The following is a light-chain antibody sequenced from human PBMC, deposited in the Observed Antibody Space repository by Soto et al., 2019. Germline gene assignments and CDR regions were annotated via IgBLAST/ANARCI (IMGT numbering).Light chain of an antibody. V-gene: IGLV2-23*01. J-gene: IGLJ2*01. CDR3: CSYAGSSTSVV. CDR1: SSDVGSYNL. CDR2: EGS. Sequence: QSALTQPASVSGSPGPSVTISCTGTSSDVGSYNLVSWYQQHPGKAPKLMIYEGSKRPSGVSNRFSGSKSGNTASLTISGLQAEDEADYYCCSYAGSSTSVVFGRGTKLTVL.